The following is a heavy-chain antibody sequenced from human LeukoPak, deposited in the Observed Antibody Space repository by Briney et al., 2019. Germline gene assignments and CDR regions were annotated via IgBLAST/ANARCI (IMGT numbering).Heavy chain of an antibody. CDR1: GFTVSSNY. CDR2: IAGSGGSS. D-gene: IGHD3-10*01. CDR3: AKDRGWFGGSLANFDS. V-gene: IGHV3-23*01. J-gene: IGHJ4*02. Sequence: PGGSLRLSCAASGFTVSSNYMSWVRQPPGKGLEWVSAIAGSGGSSYYADSVKGWFSISRDNSKNTLYVQMNSLRAEDTAVYYCAKDRGWFGGSLANFDSWGQGTLVTVSS.